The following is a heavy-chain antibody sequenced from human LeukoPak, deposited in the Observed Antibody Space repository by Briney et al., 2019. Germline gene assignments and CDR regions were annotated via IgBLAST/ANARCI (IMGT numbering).Heavy chain of an antibody. CDR3: ARGGGDSSSWYFDY. J-gene: IGHJ4*02. Sequence: GGSLRLSCAASGFTFSNAWMSWVRQAPGKGLEGVSGINWNGGSTGYADSVKGRFTISRDNAKNSLYLQMNSLRAEDTALYYCARGGGDSSSWYFDYWGQGTLVTVSS. V-gene: IGHV3-20*04. D-gene: IGHD6-13*01. CDR1: GFTFSNAW. CDR2: INWNGGST.